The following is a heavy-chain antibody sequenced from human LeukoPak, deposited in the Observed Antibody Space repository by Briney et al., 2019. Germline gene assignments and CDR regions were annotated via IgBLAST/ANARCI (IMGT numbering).Heavy chain of an antibody. V-gene: IGHV1-69*01. Sequence: SVKVFCKASGSTFSSYAISWVRQAPGQGLEWMGGIIPIFGTANYAQKFQGRVTITADESTSTAYMELSSLRSEDTAVYYCASPYSSGWYGRPSFDYWGQGTLVTVSS. D-gene: IGHD6-19*01. CDR2: IIPIFGTA. J-gene: IGHJ4*02. CDR3: ASPYSSGWYGRPSFDY. CDR1: GSTFSSYA.